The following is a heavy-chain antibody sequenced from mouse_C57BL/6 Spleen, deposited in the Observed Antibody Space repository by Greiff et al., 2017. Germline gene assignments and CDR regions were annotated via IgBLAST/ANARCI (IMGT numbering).Heavy chain of an antibody. CDR1: GFNIKNTY. D-gene: IGHD2-3*01. CDR2: IDPANGNT. V-gene: IGHV14-3*01. Sequence: VQLKESVAELVRPAASVKLSCTASGFNIKNTYMHWVKQRPEQDLEWIGRIDPANGNTKYAPKFQGKATITADTSTNTAYLQLSSLTSEDTATYYCARDGYYDSMDYWGQGTTVTVSS. CDR3: ARDGYYDSMDY. J-gene: IGHJ2*01.